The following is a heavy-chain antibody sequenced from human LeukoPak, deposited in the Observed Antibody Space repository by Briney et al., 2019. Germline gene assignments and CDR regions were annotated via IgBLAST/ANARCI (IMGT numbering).Heavy chain of an antibody. Sequence: VASVKVSCKASGGTFSSYAISWVRQAPGQGLEWMGGIIPIFGTANYAQKFQGRVTITTDGSTSTAYMELSSLRSEDTAVYYCARARMAHDYYYYFMDVWGKGTTVTVSS. CDR3: ARARMAHDYYYYFMDV. CDR1: GGTFSSYA. CDR2: IIPIFGTA. J-gene: IGHJ6*03. D-gene: IGHD2-8*01. V-gene: IGHV1-69*05.